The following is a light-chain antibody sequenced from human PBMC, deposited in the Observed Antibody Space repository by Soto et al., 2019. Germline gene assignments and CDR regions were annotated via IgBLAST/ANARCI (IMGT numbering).Light chain of an antibody. CDR3: QQRSDWPLT. J-gene: IGKJ2*01. V-gene: IGKV3-11*01. CDR2: DAS. Sequence: EIVLTQSPATLSLSPGERATLSCRASQSVSSYLAWYQQKPGQAPRLLIYDASNRATGIPARFSGSGSGTDFTLTISSLVPEDLAIYYCQQRSDWPLTFGQGTKLEIK. CDR1: QSVSSY.